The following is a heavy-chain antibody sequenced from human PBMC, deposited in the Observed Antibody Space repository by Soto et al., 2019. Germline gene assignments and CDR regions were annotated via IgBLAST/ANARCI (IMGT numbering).Heavy chain of an antibody. CDR1: GFTFSSYG. Sequence: GGSLRLSCAASGFTFSSYGMHWVRLAPGKGPEWVAVIWHDGSNTYYADPVKGRFTISRDDSKGTLYLQMNSLRTEDTAVYYCARDLNWYFDLWGRGTLVTVSS. J-gene: IGHJ2*01. V-gene: IGHV3-33*01. CDR3: ARDLNWYFDL. CDR2: IWHDGSNT.